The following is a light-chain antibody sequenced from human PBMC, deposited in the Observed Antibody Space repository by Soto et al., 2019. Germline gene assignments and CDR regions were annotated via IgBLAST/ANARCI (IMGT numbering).Light chain of an antibody. CDR3: TSYTTSTPLL. V-gene: IGLV2-14*01. CDR2: DVI. Sequence: QSALTQPASVSGSPGQSITISCTGTSSDVGGYNYVSWYQQHPGRAPKLMIYDVINRPSGVSNRFSGSKSGNTASLTISGLQAEDEADYYCTSYTTSTPLLFGGGTKLTVL. J-gene: IGLJ2*01. CDR1: SSDVGGYNY.